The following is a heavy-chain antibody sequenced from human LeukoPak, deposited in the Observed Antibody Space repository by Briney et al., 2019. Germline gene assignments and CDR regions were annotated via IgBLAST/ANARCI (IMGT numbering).Heavy chain of an antibody. CDR1: GFTFSSYA. D-gene: IGHD3-3*01. CDR2: ISYDGSNK. V-gene: IGHV3-30-3*02. Sequence: GGSLRLSCAASGFTFSSYAMHWVRQAPGKGLEWVAVISYDGSNKYYADSVKGRFTISRDNSKNTLYLQINSLRAEDTAVYYCAKLPRDFWSVLVLYYFDYWGQGTLVTVSS. J-gene: IGHJ4*02. CDR3: AKLPRDFWSVLVLYYFDY.